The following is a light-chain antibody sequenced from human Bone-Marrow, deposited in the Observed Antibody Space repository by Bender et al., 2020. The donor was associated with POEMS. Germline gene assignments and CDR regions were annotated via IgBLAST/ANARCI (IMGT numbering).Light chain of an antibody. J-gene: IGLJ1*01. CDR3: QSFDNSLSGYV. CDR1: SSNIASNS. CDR2: ANR. Sequence: QSVLTQPPSVSGTPGQRVTISCSGSSSNIASNSVYWYQQLPGTAPTLLIYANRKRPSGVPDRFSGSKSDTSASLAITGLQAEDEADYYCQSFDNSLSGYVFGTGTKVTVL. V-gene: IGLV1-40*01.